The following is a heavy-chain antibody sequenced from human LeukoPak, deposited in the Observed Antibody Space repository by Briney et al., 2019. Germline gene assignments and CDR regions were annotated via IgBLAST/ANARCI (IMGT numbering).Heavy chain of an antibody. D-gene: IGHD4-17*01. CDR1: GLTFSSYW. CDR3: ARGGRSTVFYGDYGLYAFDI. J-gene: IGHJ3*02. V-gene: IGHV3-7*01. CDR2: IKQDGSEK. Sequence: GGSLRLSCAASGLTFSSYWMSWVRQAPGKGLEWVANIKQDGSEKYYVDSVKGRFTISRDNAKSSLYLQINSLRAEDTAVYYCARGGRSTVFYGDYGLYAFDIWGQGTKVTVSS.